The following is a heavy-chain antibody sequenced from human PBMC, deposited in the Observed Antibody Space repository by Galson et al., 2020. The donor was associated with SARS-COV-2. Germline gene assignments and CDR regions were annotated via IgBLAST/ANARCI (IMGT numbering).Heavy chain of an antibody. CDR3: ARIKLKDEWMERWPGTCSCYAMDV. D-gene: IGHD3-3*01. CDR1: GFTFSTYS. V-gene: IGHV3-21*01. CDR2: ISTTSPYK. J-gene: IGHJ6*02. Sequence: NPGGSLRLSCAASGFTFSTYSMNWVRQAPGTGLEWVPSISTTSPYKYAADAVKGRFTISRDNAKNSVYLQMNSLRAGDTAVHYCARIKLKDEWMERWPGTCSCYAMDVWGQGTLVTVS.